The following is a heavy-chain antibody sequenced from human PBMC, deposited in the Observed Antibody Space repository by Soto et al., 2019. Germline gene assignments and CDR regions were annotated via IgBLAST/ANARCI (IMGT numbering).Heavy chain of an antibody. CDR1: GFTFSSYG. CDR2: ISYDGSNK. V-gene: IGHV3-30*18. D-gene: IGHD1-1*01. J-gene: IGHJ3*02. Sequence: QVQLVESGGGVVQPGRSLRLSCAASGFTFSSYGMHWVRQAPGKGLEWVAVISYDGSNKYYADSVKGRFTISRDNSKNTLYLQMNSLIAEDTAVYYCAKERLTRSRAFDIWGQGTMVTVSS. CDR3: AKERLTRSRAFDI.